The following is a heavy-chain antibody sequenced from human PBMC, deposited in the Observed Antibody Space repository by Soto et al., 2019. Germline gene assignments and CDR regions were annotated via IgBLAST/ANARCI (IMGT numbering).Heavy chain of an antibody. Sequence: SQTLSLTCAISGDSVSSDSAAWNWIRQSPSRGLEWLGRTYYRSKWYNDYVGSVKSRITINPDTSKNQFSLQLNSMTPEDTAVYYCARATWLDYAFDIWGQGKMVTVSS. CDR1: GDSVSSDSAA. V-gene: IGHV6-1*01. J-gene: IGHJ3*02. D-gene: IGHD6-19*01. CDR3: ARATWLDYAFDI. CDR2: TYYRSKWYN.